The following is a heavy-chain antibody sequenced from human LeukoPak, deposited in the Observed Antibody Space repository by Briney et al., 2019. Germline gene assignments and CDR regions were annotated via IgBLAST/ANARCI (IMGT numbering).Heavy chain of an antibody. CDR1: GFTFNLFA. V-gene: IGHV3-23*01. D-gene: IGHD3-3*01. CDR2: ISASGAAT. Sequence: GGSLRLSCAASGFTFNLFAMSWVRQTPEKGLEWVSTISASGAATHYADSVKGRFTISRDNSRNTLYLQMNSPRAEDTAVYYCAKDVGGPMFDYWGLGTLVTVSS. J-gene: IGHJ4*02. CDR3: AKDVGGPMFDY.